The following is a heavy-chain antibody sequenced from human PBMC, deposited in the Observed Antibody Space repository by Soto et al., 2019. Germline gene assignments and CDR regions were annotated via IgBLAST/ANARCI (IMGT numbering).Heavy chain of an antibody. V-gene: IGHV3-53*04. CDR2: IYSGGST. CDR1: GVTVSSNY. J-gene: IGHJ6*03. Sequence: PGGSLRLSCAASGVTVSSNYMSWVRQAPGKGLEWVSVIYSGGSTYYADSVKGRFTISRHNSKNTLYLQMNSLRAEDTAVYYCASLYYDFWSGYPKTTYYYMDVWGKGTTVTVSS. D-gene: IGHD3-3*01. CDR3: ASLYYDFWSGYPKTTYYYMDV.